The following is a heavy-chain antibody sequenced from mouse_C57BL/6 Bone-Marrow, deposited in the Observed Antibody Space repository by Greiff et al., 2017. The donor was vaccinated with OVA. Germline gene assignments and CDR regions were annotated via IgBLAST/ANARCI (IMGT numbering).Heavy chain of an antibody. CDR1: GFTFSNYW. Sequence: EVKLVESGGALVQPGGSMKLSCVASGFTFSNYWMNWVRQSPEKGLEWVAQIRLKSDNYATHYAESVKGRFTISRDDSKSSVYLQMNNLRAEDTGIYYCTGGLPYYFDYWGQGTTLTVSS. CDR3: TGGLPYYFDY. CDR2: IRLKSDNYAT. V-gene: IGHV6-3*01. D-gene: IGHD5-5*01. J-gene: IGHJ2*01.